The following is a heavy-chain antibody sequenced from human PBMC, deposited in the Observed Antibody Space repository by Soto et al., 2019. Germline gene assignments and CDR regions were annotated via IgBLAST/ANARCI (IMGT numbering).Heavy chain of an antibody. Sequence: GGSLRLSCAASGFTFSSYSMNWVRQAPGKGLEWVSSISSSSSYIYYADSVKGRFTISRDNAKNSLYLQMNRLRAEDTAVYYCARVPGEKQWLVGYYYYGMDVWGQGTTVTVSS. D-gene: IGHD6-19*01. V-gene: IGHV3-21*01. CDR3: ARVPGEKQWLVGYYYYGMDV. CDR1: GFTFSSYS. J-gene: IGHJ6*02. CDR2: ISSSSSYI.